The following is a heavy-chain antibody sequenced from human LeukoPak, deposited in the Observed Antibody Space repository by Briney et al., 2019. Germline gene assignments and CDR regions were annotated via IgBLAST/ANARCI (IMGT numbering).Heavy chain of an antibody. CDR3: ARVANDFSPIDY. CDR1: GFTFSSYS. CDR2: ISSSSSYI. V-gene: IGHV3-21*01. J-gene: IGHJ4*02. Sequence: GGSLRLSCAASGFTFSSYSMNWVRQAPGKGLEWVSSISSSSSYIYYADSVKGRFTISRDNAKNSLYLQMNSLRAEDTAVYYCARVANDFSPIDYWGQGTLVTVSS. D-gene: IGHD3-3*01.